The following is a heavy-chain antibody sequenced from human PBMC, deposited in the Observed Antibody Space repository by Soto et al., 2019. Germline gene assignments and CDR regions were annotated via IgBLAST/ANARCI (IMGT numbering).Heavy chain of an antibody. Sequence: TSETLSLTCAVSGGSITSSNLWSWLRQPPGQGLEWIGEIYHSGSANYNPSLKSRVIISVDKSKNQFSLSLTSVTAADTAVYYCARGSTTVVTPNWFDPWGQGTLVTVS. CDR3: ARGSTTVVTPNWFDP. J-gene: IGHJ5*02. CDR1: GGSITSSNL. V-gene: IGHV4-4*02. D-gene: IGHD4-4*01. CDR2: IYHSGSA.